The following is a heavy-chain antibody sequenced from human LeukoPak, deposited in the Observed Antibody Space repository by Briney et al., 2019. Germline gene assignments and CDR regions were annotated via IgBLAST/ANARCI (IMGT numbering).Heavy chain of an antibody. V-gene: IGHV4-38-2*01. D-gene: IGHD3-16*02. CDR2: IYHSGST. J-gene: IGHJ6*03. Sequence: SETLSLTCAVSGYSISSGYYWGWIRPPPGKGLEWIGSIYHSGSTYYNPSLKSRVTISVDTSKNQFSLKLSSVAAADTAVYYCARLLPSPKRLRLGELSLYHYYMDVWGKGTTVTVSS. CDR1: GYSISSGYY. CDR3: ARLLPSPKRLRLGELSLYHYYMDV.